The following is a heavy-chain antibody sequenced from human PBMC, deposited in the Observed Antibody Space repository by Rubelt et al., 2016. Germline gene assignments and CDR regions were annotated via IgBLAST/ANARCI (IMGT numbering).Heavy chain of an antibody. CDR3: ARQPVSGTWYFDY. CDR1: GFTFSNYA. Sequence: VQVVESGGGLVQPGGSLRLSCAASGFTFSNYAMHWVRQAPGKGLEWVAVMSYDGNYKNYADSVKGRFTISRDNSKNTLYLQMNCRRAEETAVHYCARQPVSGTWYFDYWGQGTLVTVSS. J-gene: IGHJ4*02. D-gene: IGHD6-19*01. V-gene: IGHV3-30*04. CDR2: MSYDGNYK.